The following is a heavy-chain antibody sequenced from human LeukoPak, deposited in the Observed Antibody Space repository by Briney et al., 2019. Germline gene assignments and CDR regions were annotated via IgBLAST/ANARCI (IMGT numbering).Heavy chain of an antibody. CDR1: GSTLSSNY. J-gene: IGHJ3*02. V-gene: IGHV3-66*01. CDR2: IYSGGST. CDR3: AREVVITAGAFDI. D-gene: IGHD3-22*01. Sequence: GGSLRLSCAASGSTLSSNYMSWVRRAPGKGLEGVSVIYSGGSTNYADSVKGRFTISRDNSKNTLYLQMNSVRDEDTAVYYCAREVVITAGAFDIWGQGTMVTVSS.